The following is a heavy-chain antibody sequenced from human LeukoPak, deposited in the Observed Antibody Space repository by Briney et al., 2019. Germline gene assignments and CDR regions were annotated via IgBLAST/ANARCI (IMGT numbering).Heavy chain of an antibody. CDR3: ARHAYCGGDCFGGAFEI. CDR1: GGSISYYY. Sequence: NPSETLSLTCTVSGGSISYYYWSWIRQPPGKGLEWIGYVYYSGSTSYNPSLKSRVTISLDTSKHQFSLKLNSVTAADTAVYYCARHAYCGGDCFGGAFEIWGQGTMVTVSS. D-gene: IGHD2-21*02. CDR2: VYYSGST. J-gene: IGHJ3*02. V-gene: IGHV4-59*08.